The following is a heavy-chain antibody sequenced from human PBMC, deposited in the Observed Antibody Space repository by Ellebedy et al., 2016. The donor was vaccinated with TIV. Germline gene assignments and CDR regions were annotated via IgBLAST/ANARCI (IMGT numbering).Heavy chain of an antibody. D-gene: IGHD6-19*01. Sequence: GGSLRLSCAASGFTFSSYAMSWVRQAPGKGLEWVSAISGSGGSTYYADSVKGRFTISRDNSKNTLYLQMNSLRAEDTAVYYCAKSSWAVAGPGYAFDIWGQGTMVTVSS. CDR3: AKSSWAVAGPGYAFDI. CDR2: ISGSGGST. V-gene: IGHV3-23*01. CDR1: GFTFSSYA. J-gene: IGHJ3*02.